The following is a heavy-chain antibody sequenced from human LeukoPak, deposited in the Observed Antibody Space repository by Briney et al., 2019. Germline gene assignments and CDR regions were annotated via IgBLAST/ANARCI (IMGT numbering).Heavy chain of an antibody. J-gene: IGHJ3*02. Sequence: ASVKVSCKASGYTFTDYHMHWVRQAPGQGLEWMGWINPNSGGTNYAQKFQGRVTMTRDTSISTAYMEMSRLRSDDTTVYYCARIYGSNGGAFDIWGQGTMVTVSS. CDR2: INPNSGGT. CDR1: GYTFTDYH. V-gene: IGHV1-2*02. D-gene: IGHD4-23*01. CDR3: ARIYGSNGGAFDI.